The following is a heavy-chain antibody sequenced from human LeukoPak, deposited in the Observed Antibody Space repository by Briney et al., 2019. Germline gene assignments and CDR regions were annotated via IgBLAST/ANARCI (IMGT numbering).Heavy chain of an antibody. CDR2: ISYDGSNK. CDR3: ARDRGEYQLQP. Sequence: GGSLRPSCAASGFTFSSYAMHWVRQAPGKGLEWVAVISYDGSNKYYADSVKGRFTISRDNSKNTLYLQMNSLRAEDTAVYYCARDRGEYQLQPWGQGTLVTVSS. V-gene: IGHV3-30-3*01. CDR1: GFTFSSYA. J-gene: IGHJ5*02. D-gene: IGHD2-2*01.